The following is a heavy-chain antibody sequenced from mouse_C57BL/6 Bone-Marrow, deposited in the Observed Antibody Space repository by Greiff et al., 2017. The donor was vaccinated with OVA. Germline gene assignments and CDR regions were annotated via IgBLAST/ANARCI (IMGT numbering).Heavy chain of an antibody. D-gene: IGHD3-2*02. Sequence: QVQLQQPGAELVKPGASVKLSCKASGYTFTSYGISWVKQRTGQGLEWIGEIYPRSGNTYYNEKFKGKATLTADKSSSTAYMELRSLTSEDSAVYFCARDPAQATFPYWGQGTTLTVSS. V-gene: IGHV1-81*01. CDR1: GYTFTSYG. CDR2: IYPRSGNT. J-gene: IGHJ2*01. CDR3: ARDPAQATFPY.